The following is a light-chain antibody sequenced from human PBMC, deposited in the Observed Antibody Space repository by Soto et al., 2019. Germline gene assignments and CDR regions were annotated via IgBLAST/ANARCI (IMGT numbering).Light chain of an antibody. CDR3: SSYAGSNNFV. CDR2: DDS. CDR1: RIGSKS. V-gene: IGLV3-21*02. J-gene: IGLJ1*01. Sequence: SYELTQPPSVSVAPGQTARITCGGNRIGSKSVHWFQQKPGQAPVLVVHDDSDRPSGIPDRFSGSKSGNTASLTVSGLQAEDEADYYCSSYAGSNNFVFGTGNKVTVL.